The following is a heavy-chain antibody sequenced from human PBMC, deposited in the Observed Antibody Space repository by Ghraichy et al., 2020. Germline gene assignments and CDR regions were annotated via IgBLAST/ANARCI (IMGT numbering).Heavy chain of an antibody. V-gene: IGHV3-48*02. D-gene: IGHD6-13*01. CDR1: GFTFSGFS. CDR2: ISSSSATI. J-gene: IGHJ4*02. CDR3: ARARHSSSWLNPSDY. Sequence: GGSLRLSCAASGFTFSGFSMNWVRQAPGKGLEWVSYISSSSATIYYADSVKGRFTISRDNAKNSLYLQMNSLRDEDTAVYYCARARHSSSWLNPSDYWGQGTLVTVSS.